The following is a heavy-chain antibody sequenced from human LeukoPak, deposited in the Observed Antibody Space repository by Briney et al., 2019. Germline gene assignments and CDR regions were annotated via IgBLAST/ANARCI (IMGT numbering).Heavy chain of an antibody. V-gene: IGHV5-51*01. CDR1: GYSFTTYW. Sequence: GESLKISCKASGYSFTTYWIGWVRQMPGKGLEWMGIIYPGDSDTKYSPSFQGQVTISADKSISTAYLQWSSLKASDTAMYYCARHRSIAVAGHWGQGTLVTVSS. J-gene: IGHJ4*02. CDR3: ARHRSIAVAGH. D-gene: IGHD6-19*01. CDR2: IYPGDSDT.